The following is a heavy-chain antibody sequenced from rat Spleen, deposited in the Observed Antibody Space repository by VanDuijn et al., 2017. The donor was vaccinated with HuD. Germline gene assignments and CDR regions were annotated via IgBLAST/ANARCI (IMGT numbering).Heavy chain of an antibody. CDR2: ISYDGSAT. D-gene: IGHD1-6*01. CDR3: TRAMYTTDYYYAKGYYVMDA. V-gene: IGHV5-20*01. Sequence: EVQLVESDGGLVQPGRSLKLSCAASGFIFSDYYMAWVRQAPTQGLEWVASISYDGSATYYRDSVKGRFTLSRDKAKNTLYLQMDSLRSEDTATYYCTRAMYTTDYYYAKGYYVMDAWGQGASVTVSS. J-gene: IGHJ4*01. CDR1: GFIFSDYY.